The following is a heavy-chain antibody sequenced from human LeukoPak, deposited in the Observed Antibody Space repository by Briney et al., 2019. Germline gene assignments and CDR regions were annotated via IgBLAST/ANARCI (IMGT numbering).Heavy chain of an antibody. CDR3: ARAYYDFWSGYRYNWFDP. CDR1: GYTFTGYY. V-gene: IGHV1-2*04. J-gene: IGHJ5*02. D-gene: IGHD3-3*01. Sequence: ASVKVSCKAPGYTFTGYYMHWVRQAPGQGLEWMGWINPNSGGTNYAQKFQGWVTMTRDTSISTAYMELSRLRSDDTAVYYCARAYYDFWSGYRYNWFDPWGQGTLVTVSS. CDR2: INPNSGGT.